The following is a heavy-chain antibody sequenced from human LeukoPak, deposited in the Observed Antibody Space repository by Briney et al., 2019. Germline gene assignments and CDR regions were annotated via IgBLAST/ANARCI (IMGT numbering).Heavy chain of an antibody. D-gene: IGHD6-6*01. V-gene: IGHV4-34*01. CDR3: ARGRVAARPFDY. CDR2: INHSGST. Sequence: SETLSLTCAVYGGPFSGYYWSWIRQPPGKGLEWIGEINHSGSTNYNPSLKSRVTISIDTSKNQFSLKLSSVTAADTAVYYCARGRVAARPFDYWGQGTLVTVSS. J-gene: IGHJ4*02. CDR1: GGPFSGYY.